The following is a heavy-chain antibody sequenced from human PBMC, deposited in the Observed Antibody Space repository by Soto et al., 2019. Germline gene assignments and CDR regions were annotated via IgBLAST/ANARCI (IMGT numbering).Heavy chain of an antibody. V-gene: IGHV3-7*05. J-gene: IGHJ4*02. CDR2: IKQDGSEK. Sequence: GGSLRLSCAASGFTFSSYWMSWVRQAPGKGLEWVANIKQDGSEKYYVDSVKGRFTISRDNAKNSLYLQMNSLRAEDTAVYYCARVGVGESIWGIFDYWGQGTLVTVSS. CDR3: ARVGVGESIWGIFDY. D-gene: IGHD3-10*01. CDR1: GFTFSSYW.